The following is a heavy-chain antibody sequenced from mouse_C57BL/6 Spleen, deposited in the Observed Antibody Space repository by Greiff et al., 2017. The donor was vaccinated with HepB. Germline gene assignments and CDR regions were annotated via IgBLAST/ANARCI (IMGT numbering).Heavy chain of an antibody. Sequence: QVQLQQSGPGLVQPSQSLSITCTVSGFSLTSYGVHWVRQSPGKGLEWLGVIWRGGSTDYNAAFMSRLSITKDNSKSQVFSKMNSLQADDTAIYYCAKGGNYERNAMDYWGQGTSVTVSS. D-gene: IGHD2-1*01. CDR1: GFSLTSYG. V-gene: IGHV2-5*01. CDR2: IWRGGST. CDR3: AKGGNYERNAMDY. J-gene: IGHJ4*01.